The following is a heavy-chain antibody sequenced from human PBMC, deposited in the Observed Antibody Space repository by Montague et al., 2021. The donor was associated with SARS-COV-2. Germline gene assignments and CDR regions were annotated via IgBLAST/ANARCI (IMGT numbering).Heavy chain of an antibody. D-gene: IGHD3-9*01. CDR2: IYYSGST. CDR3: ARLSKTGYPPLYYYYGMDV. V-gene: IGHV4-39*01. Sequence: SETLSLTCTVSGGSISSSSYYWGWIRQPPGKGLEWIGSIYYSGSTYYNPSLKSRVTISVDMSKNQFSLKLSSVTAADTAVCYCARLSKTGYPPLYYYYGMDVWGQGTTVTVSS. J-gene: IGHJ6*02. CDR1: GGSISSSSYY.